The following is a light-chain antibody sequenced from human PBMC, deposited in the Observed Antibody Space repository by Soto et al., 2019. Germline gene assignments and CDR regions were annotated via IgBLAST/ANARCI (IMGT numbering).Light chain of an antibody. V-gene: IGKV3-20*01. CDR3: QHYGSPWT. CDR2: GVS. CDR1: QSIRSSY. J-gene: IGKJ1*01. Sequence: EIVLTQSPGTLSLSLGERATLSCRASQSIRSSYLAWLQQRPGQAPRLLIYGVSTRATGIPDRFSGSGSGTDFTLTISRLEPEDFAVYYCQHYGSPWTFGQGTKVEIK.